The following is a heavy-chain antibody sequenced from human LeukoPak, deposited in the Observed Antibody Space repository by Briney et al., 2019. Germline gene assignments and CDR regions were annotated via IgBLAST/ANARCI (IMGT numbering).Heavy chain of an antibody. CDR1: GFTVSSNY. V-gene: IGHV3-53*01. CDR3: ARVGTGTSGYFDY. J-gene: IGHJ4*02. D-gene: IGHD2-8*01. CDR2: IYSGGTT. Sequence: GGSLRLSCAASGFTVSSNYMSWVRQAPGKGLEWVSVIYSGGTTYYADSVKGRFTISRENSKNTVYLQMNSLRGEDTAMYYCARVGTGTSGYFDYWGQGAPVTVSS.